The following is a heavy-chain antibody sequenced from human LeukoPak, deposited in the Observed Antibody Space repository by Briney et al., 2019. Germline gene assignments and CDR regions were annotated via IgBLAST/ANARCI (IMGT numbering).Heavy chain of an antibody. V-gene: IGHV1-69*13. CDR2: IIPIFRRA. J-gene: IGHJ4*02. D-gene: IGHD3-16*01. CDR3: ARVGEFGINSAMVLPD. CDR1: GGTFSSYG. Sequence: ASVEVSCKVSGGTFSSYGFSWVRQAPGQGLEWMGGIIPIFRRANYAQKFQDRLTITADESTTEVYMELTRLKSDDTAIYYCARVGEFGINSAMVLPDWGQGSLVTVSS.